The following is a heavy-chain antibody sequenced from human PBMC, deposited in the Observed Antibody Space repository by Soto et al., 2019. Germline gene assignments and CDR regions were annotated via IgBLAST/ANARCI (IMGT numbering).Heavy chain of an antibody. V-gene: IGHV3-73*01. J-gene: IGHJ6*02. CDR2: IRSKADSYAT. CDR1: GFTFSGSS. D-gene: IGHD5-18*01. CDR3: GMDTPMVPYGMVV. Sequence: EVQLVESGGGLVQPGGSLKLSCAASGFTFSGSSMHWVRQASGKGLEWVGRIRSKADSYATAYAASVKGRFTISRDDSNDKAYLQMASLETEDTSVYYCGMDTPMVPYGMVVWGQGTTVTVSS.